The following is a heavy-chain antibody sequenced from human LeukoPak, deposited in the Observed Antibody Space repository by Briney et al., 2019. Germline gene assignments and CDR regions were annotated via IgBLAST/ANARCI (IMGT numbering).Heavy chain of an antibody. CDR2: INHSGST. CDR3: ARALRIVGATRFDY. CDR1: GGSISSSSYY. D-gene: IGHD1-26*01. Sequence: SETLSLTCTVSGGSISSSSYYWSWIRQPPGKGLEWIGEINHSGSTNYNPSLKSRVTISVDTSKNQFSLKLSSVTAADTAVYYYARALRIVGATRFDYWGQGTLVTVSS. J-gene: IGHJ4*02. V-gene: IGHV4-39*07.